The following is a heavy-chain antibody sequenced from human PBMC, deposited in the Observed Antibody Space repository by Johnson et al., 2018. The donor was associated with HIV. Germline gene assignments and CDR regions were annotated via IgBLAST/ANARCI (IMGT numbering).Heavy chain of an antibody. CDR2: IYSGGST. CDR3: AKVGATVITPRGEAFDI. J-gene: IGHJ3*02. CDR1: GFTVSSNY. D-gene: IGHD4-23*01. Sequence: EQLVESGGGLIQPGGSLRLSCAASGFTVSSNYMSWVRQAPGKGLEWVSVIYSGGSTYYADSVKGRFIISRDNSKNTLYLQMNSLRAEDTAVYYCAKVGATVITPRGEAFDIWGQGTMVTVSS. V-gene: IGHV3-66*03.